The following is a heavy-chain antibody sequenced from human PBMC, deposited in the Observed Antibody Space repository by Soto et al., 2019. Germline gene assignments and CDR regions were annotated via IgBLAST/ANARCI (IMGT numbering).Heavy chain of an antibody. Sequence: QVQLVQSGAEVKKPGSSVKVSCKASGGTFSSYAISWVRQAPGQGLEWMGGIIPIFGTANYAQKFQGRVTITADESTSTAYMELSSLRSEDTAVYYCASLLVDTAMAPGSDYWGLGTLVTVSS. CDR1: GGTFSSYA. V-gene: IGHV1-69*01. J-gene: IGHJ4*02. D-gene: IGHD5-18*01. CDR3: ASLLVDTAMAPGSDY. CDR2: IIPIFGTA.